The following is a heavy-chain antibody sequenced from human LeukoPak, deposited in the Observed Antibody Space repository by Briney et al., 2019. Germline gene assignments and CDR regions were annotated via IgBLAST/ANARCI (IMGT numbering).Heavy chain of an antibody. Sequence: GESLKISCKGSGSSFTSYWIGWVRQMPGKGLEWMGIIYPGDSDTRYSPSFQGQVTISADKSISTAYLQWSSLKASDTAMYYCARGAVYYDSSGDAFDIWGQGTMVTVSS. CDR2: IYPGDSDT. CDR1: GSSFTSYW. V-gene: IGHV5-51*01. D-gene: IGHD3-22*01. CDR3: ARGAVYYDSSGDAFDI. J-gene: IGHJ3*02.